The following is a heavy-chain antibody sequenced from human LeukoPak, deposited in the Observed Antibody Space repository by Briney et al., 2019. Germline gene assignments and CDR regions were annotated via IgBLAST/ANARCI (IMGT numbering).Heavy chain of an antibody. V-gene: IGHV3-30*18. CDR2: ISYDGSNK. D-gene: IGHD6-13*01. Sequence: GGSLRLSCAASGFTFSSYGMHWVRQAPGKGLEWVAVISYDGSNKYYADSVKGRFTISRDNSKNTLYLQTNSLRAEDTAVYYCAKEFIAAAGIVGYWGQGTLVTVSS. CDR3: AKEFIAAAGIVGY. CDR1: GFTFSSYG. J-gene: IGHJ4*02.